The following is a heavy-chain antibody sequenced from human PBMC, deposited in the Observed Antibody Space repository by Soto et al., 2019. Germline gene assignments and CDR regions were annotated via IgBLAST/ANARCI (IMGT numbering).Heavy chain of an antibody. J-gene: IGHJ4*02. CDR1: GFTFSNYA. CDR3: AKLGAYSTSAIDS. V-gene: IGHV3-23*01. D-gene: IGHD6-6*01. CDR2: ISASAATT. Sequence: LRLSCAPSGFTFSNYAMSWVRQAPGKGLEWVSAISASAATTYYADSVKGRFTISRDNSKNTLYVQMNSLRAEDTAIYYCAKLGAYSTSAIDSWGQGALVTVSS.